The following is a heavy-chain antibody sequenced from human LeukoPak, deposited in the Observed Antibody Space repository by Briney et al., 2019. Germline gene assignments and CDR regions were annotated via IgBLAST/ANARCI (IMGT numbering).Heavy chain of an antibody. CDR2: IISSGSST. Sequence: VGALRLSCAASVFTFSSYNINWVRHAPGKGLEWVSYIISSGSSTYYADSVKGRFTISRDNSKNTLYLQMNSLRAEDTAVYYCARRQAGSHYYYGMDVWGQGTTVTVSS. CDR3: ARRQAGSHYYYGMDV. V-gene: IGHV3-48*04. CDR1: VFTFSSYN. D-gene: IGHD3-10*01. J-gene: IGHJ6*02.